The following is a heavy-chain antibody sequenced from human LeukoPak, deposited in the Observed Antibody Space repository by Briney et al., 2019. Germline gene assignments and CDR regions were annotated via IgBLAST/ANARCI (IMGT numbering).Heavy chain of an antibody. D-gene: IGHD4-17*01. CDR2: ISSSSSYT. Sequence: PGWSQRLSCAASGFTFSDYYMSWIRQAPGKGLEWVSYISSSSSYTNYADSVKGRFTISRDNAKNSLYLQMNSLRAEDTAVYYCAREWGSTVTLDYWGQGTLVTVSS. J-gene: IGHJ4*02. CDR3: AREWGSTVTLDY. V-gene: IGHV3-11*05. CDR1: GFTFSDYY.